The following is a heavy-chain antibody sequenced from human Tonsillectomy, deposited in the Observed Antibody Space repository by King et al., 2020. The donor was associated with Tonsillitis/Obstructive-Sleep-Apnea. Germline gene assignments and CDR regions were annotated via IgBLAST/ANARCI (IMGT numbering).Heavy chain of an antibody. V-gene: IGHV4-59*01. Sequence: QLQESGPGLVKPSETLSLTCTVSGGSISSYYWSWIRQPPGKGLEWIAYIYYSGSTNYSPSLKSRVTISVDTSKNLFALTLSSVTAADTAVYYCARGRSYSYRYYFGSWGQGTLVTVSS. CDR1: GGSISSYY. D-gene: IGHD5-18*01. CDR2: IYYSGST. CDR3: ARGRSYSYRYYFGS. J-gene: IGHJ4*02.